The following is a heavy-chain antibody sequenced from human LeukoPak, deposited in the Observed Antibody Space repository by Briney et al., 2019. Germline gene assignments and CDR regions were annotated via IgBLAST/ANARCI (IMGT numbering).Heavy chain of an antibody. CDR2: IKQDGSEK. CDR3: ARGRYCSGGGCHYFDY. Sequence: PGGSLRLSCAVSGFTFNSYWMSWVRQAPGKGLEGVANIKQDGSEKFYVDSVKGRFTISRDNAKNSLYLQMNSLRAEDTAVFYCARGRYCSGGGCHYFDYWGQGTLVTVSS. J-gene: IGHJ4*02. D-gene: IGHD2-15*01. V-gene: IGHV3-7*01. CDR1: GFTFNSYW.